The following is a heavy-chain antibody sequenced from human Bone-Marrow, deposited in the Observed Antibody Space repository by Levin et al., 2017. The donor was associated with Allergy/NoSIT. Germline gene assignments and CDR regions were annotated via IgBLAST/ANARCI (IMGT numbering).Heavy chain of an antibody. Sequence: LSLTCAVSGFTFSSYDMHWVRQAPGKGLEWVAFISYDGSDKSYADSMKGRLTISRDESRNTLYLQMSSLRPEDTAVYYCARVLESYHFDYWGQGTLVTVAS. J-gene: IGHJ4*02. CDR3: ARVLESYHFDY. V-gene: IGHV3-30*03. CDR1: GFTFSSYD. D-gene: IGHD2-2*01. CDR2: ISYDGSDK.